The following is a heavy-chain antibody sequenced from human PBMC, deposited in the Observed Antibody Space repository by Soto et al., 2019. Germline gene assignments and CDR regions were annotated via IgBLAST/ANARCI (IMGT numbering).Heavy chain of an antibody. V-gene: IGHV3-30*18. CDR3: AKVTAVAVTWGAFDI. Sequence: QVQLVESGGGVVQPGRSLRLSCAASGFTFSSYGMHWVRQAPGKGLEWVAVISYDGSNKYYADSVKGRFTISRDNSKNTLYLQMNSLRAEDTAVYYCAKVTAVAVTWGAFDIWGQGTMVTVSS. D-gene: IGHD6-19*01. CDR1: GFTFSSYG. CDR2: ISYDGSNK. J-gene: IGHJ3*02.